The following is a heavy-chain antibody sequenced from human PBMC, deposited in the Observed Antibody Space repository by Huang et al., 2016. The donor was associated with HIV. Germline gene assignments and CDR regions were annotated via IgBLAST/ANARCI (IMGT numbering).Heavy chain of an antibody. CDR3: ARTGGGKLDY. V-gene: IGHV4-34*01. CDR1: GGSFSGYY. CDR2: NKHSGST. J-gene: IGHJ4*02. D-gene: IGHD2-15*01. Sequence: QVQLQQWGAGLLKPSEPRSLTCAVYGGSFSGYYWSWIRQPPGKGREWIGENKHSGSTKYNPSLKSRVTISVDTSKNQFSLNLRSVTAADTAVYYCARTGGGKLDYWGQGTLVTVSS.